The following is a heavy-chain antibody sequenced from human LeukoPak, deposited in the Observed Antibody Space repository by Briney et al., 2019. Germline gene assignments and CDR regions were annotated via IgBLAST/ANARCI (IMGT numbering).Heavy chain of an antibody. V-gene: IGHV4-38-2*02. CDR3: ARDLDEQLWLNPTVVTPPAFDI. D-gene: IGHD4-23*01. CDR1: GGSISSYY. J-gene: IGHJ3*02. Sequence: PSETLSLTCTVSGGSISSYYWSWIRQPPGKGLEWIGSIYHSGSTYYNPSLKSRVTISVDTSKNQFSLKLSSVTAADTAVYYCARDLDEQLWLNPTVVTPPAFDIWGQGTMVTVSS. CDR2: IYHSGST.